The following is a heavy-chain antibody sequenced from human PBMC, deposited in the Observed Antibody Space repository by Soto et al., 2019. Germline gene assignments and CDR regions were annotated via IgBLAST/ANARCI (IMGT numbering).Heavy chain of an antibody. D-gene: IGHD5-18*01. CDR1: GFSLSGYG. J-gene: IGHJ5*02. V-gene: IGHV3-33*01. CDR2: IWYDGIRK. Sequence: QVQLVESGGGVIQPGRSLRLSCEVSGFSLSGYGIHWVRQAPGKGLEWVAVIWYDGIRKNYGDSVRGRFTVSRDSSKNMISRQMDRIKVEEAGLYYCARDVDTTSDFNRVDPWGQGVMVSVSS. CDR3: ARDVDTTSDFNRVDP.